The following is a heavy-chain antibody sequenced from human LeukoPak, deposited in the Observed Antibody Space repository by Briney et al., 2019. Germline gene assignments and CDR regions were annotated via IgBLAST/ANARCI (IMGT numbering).Heavy chain of an antibody. Sequence: SETLSLTCAVYGGSFSGYYWSWIRQPPGKGLEWIGEINHSGSTNYNPSLRSRVTISVDTSKNQFSLKLSSVTAADTAVYYCARGGGPDDYSNRDFDYWGQGTLVTVSS. D-gene: IGHD4-11*01. J-gene: IGHJ4*02. CDR1: GGSFSGYY. V-gene: IGHV4-34*01. CDR3: ARGGGPDDYSNRDFDY. CDR2: INHSGST.